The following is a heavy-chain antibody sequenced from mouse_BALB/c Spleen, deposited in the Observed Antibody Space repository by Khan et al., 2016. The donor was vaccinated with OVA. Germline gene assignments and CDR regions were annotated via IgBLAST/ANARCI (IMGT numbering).Heavy chain of an antibody. J-gene: IGHJ4*01. CDR1: GYTFTDYG. D-gene: IGHD3-2*02. V-gene: IGHV1S137*01. CDR3: ARLRLRLDY. CDR2: ITTYSGDT. Sequence: VKLLESGPELVRPGVSVKISCKGSGYTFTDYGMHWVRQSPAKSLEWIGVITTYSGDTNYNQKFKGKATMTVDKSSSTAYMELARLTSEDSAIYYCARLRLRLDYWGQGTSVTVSS.